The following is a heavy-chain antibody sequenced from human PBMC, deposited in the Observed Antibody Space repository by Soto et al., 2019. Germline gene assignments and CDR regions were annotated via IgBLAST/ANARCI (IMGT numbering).Heavy chain of an antibody. CDR2: IYYRGST. J-gene: IGHJ6*02. CDR3: ARQQLLPFYYALDV. V-gene: IGHV4-59*01. Sequence: PSETLSLTCTVSGGSISGYYWSWIRQSPGKGLEYIGYIYYRGSTNYNPSLKSRATMSVDTSRNQFSLKVNSVTAADTAVYYCARQQLLPFYYALDVWGHGTTVTVSS. D-gene: IGHD6-13*01. CDR1: GGSISGYY.